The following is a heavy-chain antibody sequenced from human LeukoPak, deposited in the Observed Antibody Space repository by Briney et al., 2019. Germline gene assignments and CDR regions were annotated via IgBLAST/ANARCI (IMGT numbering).Heavy chain of an antibody. Sequence: GGSLRLSCAASGFPFSSYVMSWVRQAPGEGLEWVSYINHNGEMIYYPDFAKGRFTISRDNGKNSLYLQMNSLRDEDTAVYYCARDSDWAFDYWGQGTRVTVSS. CDR2: INHNGEMI. CDR3: ARDSDWAFDY. CDR1: GFPFSSYV. V-gene: IGHV3-48*02. D-gene: IGHD6-19*01. J-gene: IGHJ4*02.